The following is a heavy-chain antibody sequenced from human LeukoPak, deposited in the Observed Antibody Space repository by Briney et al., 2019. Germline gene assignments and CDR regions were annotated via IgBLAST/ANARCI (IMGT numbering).Heavy chain of an antibody. V-gene: IGHV4-39*07. Sequence: PSETLSLTCTVSGGSISSSSYYWGWIRQPPGKGLEWIGSIYYSGSTYYNPSLKSRVTISVDTSKNQFSLKLSSVTAADTAVYYCARARGGLGYWGQGTLVTVSS. D-gene: IGHD5-12*01. CDR1: GGSISSSSYY. J-gene: IGHJ4*02. CDR3: ARARGGLGY. CDR2: IYYSGST.